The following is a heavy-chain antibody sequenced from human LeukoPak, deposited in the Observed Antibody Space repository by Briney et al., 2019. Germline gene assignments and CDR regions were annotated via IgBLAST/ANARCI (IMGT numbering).Heavy chain of an antibody. Sequence: SETLSLTCTVSGGSISSYYWSWIRQPPGKGLEWIGYIYYSGITNYNPSLKGRVTISVDTSKNQFSLKLNPVTAADTAVYYCARDTIVAAGYHMDVWGQGTTVTVSS. CDR1: GGSISSYY. CDR2: IYYSGIT. V-gene: IGHV4-59*01. CDR3: ARDTIVAAGYHMDV. J-gene: IGHJ6*02. D-gene: IGHD6-13*01.